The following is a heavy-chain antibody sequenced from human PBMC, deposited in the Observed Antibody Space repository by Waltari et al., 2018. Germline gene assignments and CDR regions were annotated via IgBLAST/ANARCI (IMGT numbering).Heavy chain of an antibody. D-gene: IGHD3-3*01. CDR3: ARDRGASYYDFWSGHIDY. CDR1: GGPISSGIYY. J-gene: IGHJ4*02. CDR2: IYTSGST. Sequence: QVQLQESGPGLVKPSQTLSLTCTASGGPISSGIYYWSWIRQPAGRGLEWIGRIYTSGSTNYNPSRKSRFTISVDTSKNQFSLKLSSVTAADTAVYYCARDRGASYYDFWSGHIDYWGQGTLVTVSS. V-gene: IGHV4-61*02.